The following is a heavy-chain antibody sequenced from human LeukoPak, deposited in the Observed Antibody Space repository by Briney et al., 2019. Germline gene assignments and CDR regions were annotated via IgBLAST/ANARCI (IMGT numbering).Heavy chain of an antibody. V-gene: IGHV4-39*07. J-gene: IGHJ4*02. CDR3: AREEYSSDWYGHDS. CDR1: GGSISSSNW. Sequence: SGTLSLTCAVSGGSISSSNWWGWIRQPPGKGLEWIGSIYYSGSTYYNPSLKSRVTISVDTSKNQFSLRLTSVTAADTAFYYCAREEYSSDWYGHDSWGQGTLVTVSS. CDR2: IYYSGST. D-gene: IGHD6-13*01.